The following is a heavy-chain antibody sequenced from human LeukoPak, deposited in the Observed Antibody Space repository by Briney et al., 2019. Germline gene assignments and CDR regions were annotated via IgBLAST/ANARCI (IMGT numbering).Heavy chain of an antibody. D-gene: IGHD5-12*01. CDR2: IYHLGIT. V-gene: IGHV4-59*01. Sequence: SETLSLTCTISGGSLGSYYWSWVRQPPGKGLEWIAYIYHLGITNYNPSLGSRVSISIDKSQNQFSLKLTSVTPADTAVYFCARGGYGADGWLDIWGQGTLVTVSS. CDR3: ARGGYGADGWLDI. CDR1: GGSLGSYY. J-gene: IGHJ5*02.